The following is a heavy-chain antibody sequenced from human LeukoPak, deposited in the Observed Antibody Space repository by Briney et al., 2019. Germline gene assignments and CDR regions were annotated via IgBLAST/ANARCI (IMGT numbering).Heavy chain of an antibody. V-gene: IGHV1-18*01. J-gene: IGHJ6*02. Sequence: GASVKVSGKASGYTFTSYGISWVRQAPGQGLEWMGWISAYNGNTNYAQKLQGRVTMTTDTSTSTAYMELRSLRSDDTAVYYCARGQAITMVRGAYYYGMDVWGQGTTVTVSS. CDR2: ISAYNGNT. CDR1: GYTFTSYG. D-gene: IGHD3-10*01. CDR3: ARGQAITMVRGAYYYGMDV.